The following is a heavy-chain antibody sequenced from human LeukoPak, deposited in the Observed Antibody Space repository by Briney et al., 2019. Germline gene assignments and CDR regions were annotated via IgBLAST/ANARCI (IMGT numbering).Heavy chain of an antibody. J-gene: IGHJ4*02. D-gene: IGHD3-3*01. CDR3: VLALGPPDY. Sequence: GGSLKLSCAASGFTFSGSAMHWVRQASGKGLEWVGRIRSKANSYATAYAASVKGRFTISRDDSKNTAYLQMNSLKTEDTAVYYCVLALGPPDYWGQGTLVTVSS. CDR1: GFTFSGSA. CDR2: IRSKANSYAT. V-gene: IGHV3-73*01.